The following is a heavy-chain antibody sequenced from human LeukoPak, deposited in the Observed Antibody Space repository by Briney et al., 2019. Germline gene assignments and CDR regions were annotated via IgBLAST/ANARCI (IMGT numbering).Heavy chain of an antibody. CDR2: IYYSGST. CDR3: ARPDQRGYSYGYSAFDI. V-gene: IGHV4-39*01. CDR1: GGSITSGNYY. Sequence: SETLSLTCTVSGGSITSGNYYWGWIRQPPGKGLEWIGSIYYSGSTYYNPSLKRRVTILIDTSKNQFSLKLLSVTAADTAVYYCARPDQRGYSYGYSAFDIWGQGTMVTVSS. D-gene: IGHD5-18*01. J-gene: IGHJ3*02.